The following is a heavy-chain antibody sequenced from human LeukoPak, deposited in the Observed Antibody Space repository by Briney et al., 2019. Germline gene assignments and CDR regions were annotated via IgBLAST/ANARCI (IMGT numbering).Heavy chain of an antibody. V-gene: IGHV5-51*01. CDR3: ARLGYDYVWGSYRSARY. J-gene: IGHJ4*02. CDR1: GYSFTCYW. Sequence: GEALKISFEGAGYSFTCYWIGWGRPMPGKGGGWRGIIYPGDSDNRYSPYFEGEVIISADKSISTAYLQWSSLTASDTAMYYCARLGYDYVWGSYRSARYWGQGTLVTVSS. CDR2: IYPGDSDN. D-gene: IGHD3-16*02.